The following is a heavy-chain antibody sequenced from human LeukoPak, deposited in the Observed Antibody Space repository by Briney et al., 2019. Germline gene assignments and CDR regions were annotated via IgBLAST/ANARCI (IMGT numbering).Heavy chain of an antibody. CDR3: ARDQEQQLVPNWFDP. CDR2: ISGSGGST. V-gene: IGHV3-23*01. D-gene: IGHD6-13*01. J-gene: IGHJ5*02. Sequence: PGGSLRLSCAASGFTFSSYAMSWVRQAPGKGLEWVSAISGSGGSTYYADSVKGRFTISRDNAKNSLYLQMNSLRAEDTAVYYCARDQEQQLVPNWFDPWGQGTLVTVSS. CDR1: GFTFSSYA.